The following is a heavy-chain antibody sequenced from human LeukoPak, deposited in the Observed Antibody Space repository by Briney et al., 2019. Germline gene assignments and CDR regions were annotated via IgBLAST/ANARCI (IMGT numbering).Heavy chain of an antibody. D-gene: IGHD3-10*01. V-gene: IGHV4-61*02. CDR3: ARSPGGSGTWAFDI. CDR2: IYTTGST. J-gene: IGHJ3*02. Sequence: PSETLSLTCTVSGASISGGSYYWSWIRQPAGKGLEWIGRIYTTGSTNYNPSLKSRVTISVNTSKNQFSLELSSVAAADTAVYYCARSPGGSGTWAFDIWGQGTMVTVSS. CDR1: GASISGGSYY.